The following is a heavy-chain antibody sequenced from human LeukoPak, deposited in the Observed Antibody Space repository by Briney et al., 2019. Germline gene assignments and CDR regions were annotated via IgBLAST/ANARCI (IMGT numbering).Heavy chain of an antibody. CDR1: GFPFSSYS. D-gene: IGHD3-10*01. CDR2: ISSSSNYI. V-gene: IGHV3-21*01. Sequence: GGSLRLSCAASGFPFSSYSMNWVRQAPGKGLEWVSSISSSSNYIYYADSVKGRFTISRDNAKNSLYLHMNSLRAEDTAVYYCARVVRRGQANWFDPWGQGTLVTVSS. J-gene: IGHJ5*02. CDR3: ARVVRRGQANWFDP.